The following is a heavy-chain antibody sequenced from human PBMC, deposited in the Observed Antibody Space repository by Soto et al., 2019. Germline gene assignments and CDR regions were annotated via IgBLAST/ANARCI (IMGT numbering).Heavy chain of an antibody. J-gene: IGHJ6*01. V-gene: IGHV3-73*01. CDR3: TILAPTRAFYDSGMEV. Sequence: GGSLRLSCAASGFTFSGSAMHWVRQASGKGLEWVGRIRSKANSYATAYAASVKGRFTISRDDSKNTAYVEMVSLRTEDAAVYSCTILAPTRAFYDSGMEVWGEGATVTVA. CDR1: GFTFSGSA. CDR2: IRSKANSYAT.